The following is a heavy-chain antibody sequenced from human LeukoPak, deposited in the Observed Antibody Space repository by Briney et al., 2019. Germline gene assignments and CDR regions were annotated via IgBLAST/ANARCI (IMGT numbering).Heavy chain of an antibody. CDR3: AKDRAITMIVVVADAFDI. V-gene: IGHV3-23*01. CDR1: GFTFSSYG. Sequence: PGGSQRLSCAASGFTFSSYGMSWVRQAPGKGLEWVSAISGSGGSTYYADSVKGRFTISRDNSKNTLYLQMNSLRAEDTAVYYCAKDRAITMIVVVADAFDIWGQGTMVTVSS. J-gene: IGHJ3*02. D-gene: IGHD3-22*01. CDR2: ISGSGGST.